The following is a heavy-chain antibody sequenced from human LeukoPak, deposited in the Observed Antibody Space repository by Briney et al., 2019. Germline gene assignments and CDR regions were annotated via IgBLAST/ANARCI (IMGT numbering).Heavy chain of an antibody. V-gene: IGHV3-21*04. CDR3: AKGAPGGDSSSWYYFDY. CDR2: ISSSSSYI. D-gene: IGHD6-13*01. J-gene: IGHJ4*02. Sequence: PGGSLRLSCAASGFTFSSYSMNWVRQAPGKGLEWVSSISSSSSYIYYADSLKGRFTISGDNAKNSVYLQMNSLRAEDTAVYYCAKGAPGGDSSSWYYFDYWGQGTLVTVSS. CDR1: GFTFSSYS.